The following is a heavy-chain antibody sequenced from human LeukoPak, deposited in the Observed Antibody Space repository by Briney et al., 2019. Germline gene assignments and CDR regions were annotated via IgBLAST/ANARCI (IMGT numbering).Heavy chain of an antibody. Sequence: GGSLRLSCAASGFTFSGYGMHWVRLAPGKGLEWVAFISFDGNNKYFADPVKGRFTISRDNSKNMLYLQMNGLRAEDTAVYYCTKDQGLGGDKEYWGQGILVTVSS. CDR1: GFTFSGYG. J-gene: IGHJ4*02. V-gene: IGHV3-30*02. CDR3: TKDQGLGGDKEY. D-gene: IGHD2-21*01. CDR2: ISFDGNNK.